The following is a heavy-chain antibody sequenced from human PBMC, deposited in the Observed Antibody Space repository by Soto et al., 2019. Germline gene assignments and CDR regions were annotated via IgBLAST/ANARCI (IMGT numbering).Heavy chain of an antibody. J-gene: IGHJ6*02. CDR2: IIPISGTA. CDR3: ARSQGSSTSLEIYYYYYYGMDV. Sequence: SVKVSCKASGGTFSSYAISWVRQAPGQGLEWMGGIIPISGTANYAQKFQGRVTITADESTSTAYMELGSLRSEDTAVYYCARSQGSSTSLEIYYYYYYGMDVWGQGTTVTVSS. V-gene: IGHV1-69*13. D-gene: IGHD2-2*01. CDR1: GGTFSSYA.